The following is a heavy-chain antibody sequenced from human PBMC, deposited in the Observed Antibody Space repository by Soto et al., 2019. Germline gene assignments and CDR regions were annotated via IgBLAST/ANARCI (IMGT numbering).Heavy chain of an antibody. D-gene: IGHD5-18*01. Sequence: AGGSLRLSCAASGFTFSRYWMNWVRQAPGKGLEWVANIKQDGTEKNYVDSVKGRFTISRDNARNSLYLQMGSLRAEDTAVYFCARGDTPMITGMDSFDIWGQGTMVTVSS. J-gene: IGHJ3*02. CDR2: IKQDGTEK. CDR3: ARGDTPMITGMDSFDI. V-gene: IGHV3-7*01. CDR1: GFTFSRYW.